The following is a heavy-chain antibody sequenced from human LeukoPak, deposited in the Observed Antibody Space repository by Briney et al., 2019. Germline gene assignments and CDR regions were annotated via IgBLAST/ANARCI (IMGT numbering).Heavy chain of an antibody. Sequence: PSETLSLTCTVSGGSISSSSYYWGWIRQPPGKGLEWIGSIYYSGSTYYNPSLKSRVTISVDTSKNQFSLKLSSVTAADTAVYYCARGSVRQWLHRVFDIWGQGTMVTVSS. CDR1: GGSISSSSYY. D-gene: IGHD6-19*01. J-gene: IGHJ3*02. CDR2: IYYSGST. V-gene: IGHV4-39*01. CDR3: ARGSVRQWLHRVFDI.